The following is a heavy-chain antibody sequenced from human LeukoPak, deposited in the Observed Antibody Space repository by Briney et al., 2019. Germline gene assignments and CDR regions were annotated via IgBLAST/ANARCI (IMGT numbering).Heavy chain of an antibody. D-gene: IGHD4-23*01. CDR1: GFTFSSYW. J-gene: IGHJ6*03. V-gene: IGHV3-7*01. Sequence: AGGSLKLSCAASGFTFSSYWMSWVRQAPGKGLEWVANIKQDGSEKYYVDSVKGRFTISRDNAKNSLYLQMNSLRAEDTAVYYCARPYGGKLVYYYYMDVWGKGTTATVSS. CDR3: ARPYGGKLVYYYYMDV. CDR2: IKQDGSEK.